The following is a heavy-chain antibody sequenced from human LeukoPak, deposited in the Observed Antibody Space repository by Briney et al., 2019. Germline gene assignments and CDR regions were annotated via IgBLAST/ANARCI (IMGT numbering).Heavy chain of an antibody. V-gene: IGHV4-34*01. Sequence: SETLSLTCAVYGGSFSGYHWSWIRQPPGKGLEWIGSIYYSGSTYYNPSLKSRVTISVDTSKNQFSLKLSSVTAADTAVYYCASDWTNAFDIWGQGTMVTVSS. D-gene: IGHD3-9*01. CDR2: IYYSGST. J-gene: IGHJ3*02. CDR1: GGSFSGYH. CDR3: ASDWTNAFDI.